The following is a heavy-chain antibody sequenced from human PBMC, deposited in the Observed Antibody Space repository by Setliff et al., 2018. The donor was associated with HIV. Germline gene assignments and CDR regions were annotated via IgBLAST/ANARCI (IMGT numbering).Heavy chain of an antibody. V-gene: IGHV1-69*13. Sequence: GASVKVSCKASGGTFSSYAINWVRQAPGQGLEWMGGIITTFGKGNYAQKFQGRVTITADESTSTGYMELSSLRSEDTAVYYCARSGTHLEESRGSSGWVSAAFDIWGQGTMVTVSS. CDR3: ARSGTHLEESRGSSGWVSAAFDI. J-gene: IGHJ3*02. D-gene: IGHD6-19*01. CDR1: GGTFSSYA. CDR2: IITTFGKG.